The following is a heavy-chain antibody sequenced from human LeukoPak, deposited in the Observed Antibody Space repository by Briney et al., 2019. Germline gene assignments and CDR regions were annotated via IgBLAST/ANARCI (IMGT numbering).Heavy chain of an antibody. CDR2: IFYSGST. CDR1: SGSIRSSSYY. V-gene: IGHV4-39*01. CDR3: ATANFYFQY. D-gene: IGHD2-8*01. Sequence: SETLSLTCTVSSGSIRSSSYYWGWIRQPPGKGLEWIGSIFYSGSTYYNPSLKSRVTMSVDTSKNQFSLKLSSVTAADTAVYYCATANFYFQYWGQGTLVNVSS. J-gene: IGHJ1*01.